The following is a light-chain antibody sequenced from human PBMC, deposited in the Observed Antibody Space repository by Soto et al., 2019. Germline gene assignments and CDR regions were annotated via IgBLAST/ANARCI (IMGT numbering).Light chain of an antibody. CDR1: QSISNF. CDR2: AAS. CDR3: QQSGGNPIT. Sequence: DIQMTQSPSSLSASVGDRVTITCRASQSISNFLNWYQQKPGRGPKILIYAASSLQSGVPSRVSGSGSGTDFTLTISGVQPEDFGTYYCQQSGGNPITFGQGTRLEIK. J-gene: IGKJ5*01. V-gene: IGKV1-39*01.